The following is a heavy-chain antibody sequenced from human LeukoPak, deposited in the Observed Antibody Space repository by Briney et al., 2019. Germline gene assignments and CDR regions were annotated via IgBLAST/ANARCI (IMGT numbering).Heavy chain of an antibody. CDR2: ISSIGGST. J-gene: IGHJ3*02. CDR1: GFTFSSYA. CDR3: ATSPRNYYDSSGPRRDAFDI. D-gene: IGHD3-22*01. V-gene: IGHV3-64*01. Sequence: GGSLRLSCAASGFTFSSYALPWVRQAPGKGLEYVSSISSIGGSTYYANSVKGRFTISRDNPKNTLYLQMGSLRAEDMAVYYCATSPRNYYDSSGPRRDAFDIWGQGTMVTVSS.